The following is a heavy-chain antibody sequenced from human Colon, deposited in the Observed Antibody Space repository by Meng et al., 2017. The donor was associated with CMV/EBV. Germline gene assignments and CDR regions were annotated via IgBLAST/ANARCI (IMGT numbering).Heavy chain of an antibody. CDR3: ARDWGDVRGGFDF. J-gene: IGHJ4*02. Sequence: QVQLQQSGPGLVKPSXTLSLTCXIPGDSVSSNSAAWNWIRQSPSRGLEWLGRTYYRSKYYNDYALSVKSRITINPDTSKNQFSLQLNSVTPEDTAIYYCARDWGDVRGGFDFWGQGTLVTVAS. V-gene: IGHV6-1*01. CDR2: TYYRSKYYN. D-gene: IGHD3-10*02. CDR1: GDSVSSNSAA.